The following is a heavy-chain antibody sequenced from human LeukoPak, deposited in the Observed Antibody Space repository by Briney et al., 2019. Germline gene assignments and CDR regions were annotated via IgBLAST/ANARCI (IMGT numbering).Heavy chain of an antibody. Sequence: GGSLRLSCSTSGFTFSSYAMHWVRQAPGKGLQYVSAISTDGGHTYYADSVRGRFTVSRDTAKNSVFLQMDSLRDDDTAVYYCARGVSGSYSPFDYWGQGTLVTVSS. CDR1: GFTFSSYA. V-gene: IGHV3-64*04. CDR3: ARGVSGSYSPFDY. J-gene: IGHJ4*02. CDR2: ISTDGGHT. D-gene: IGHD1-26*01.